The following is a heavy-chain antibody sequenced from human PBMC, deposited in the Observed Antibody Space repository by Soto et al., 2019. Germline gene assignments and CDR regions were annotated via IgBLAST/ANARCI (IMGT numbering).Heavy chain of an antibody. Sequence: GGSLRLSCAASGFTFSTYWMNWVRQAPGKGLEWVANIKQDGSEKYYVDSVKGRFAISRDNAKDSLFLQMNNLGAEDTAVYYCVRDWSTFWGMDVWGQGTTVTVS. J-gene: IGHJ6*02. CDR3: VRDWSTFWGMDV. CDR1: GFTFSTYW. V-gene: IGHV3-7*01. CDR2: IKQDGSEK.